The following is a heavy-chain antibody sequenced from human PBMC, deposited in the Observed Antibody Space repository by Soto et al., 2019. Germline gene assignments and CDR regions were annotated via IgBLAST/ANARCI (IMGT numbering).Heavy chain of an antibody. D-gene: IGHD3-22*01. CDR2: IYYSGST. V-gene: IGHV4-31*01. CDR3: ASSEYYDSSGYPFDY. CDR1: GGSISSGGYY. J-gene: IGHJ4*02. Sequence: QVQLQESGPGLVKPSQTLSLTCTVSGGSISSGGYYWNWIRQHPGKGLEWIGYIYYSGSTYYNPSLKSLVTISVDTSKNQFSLKLNSVTAADTAVYYCASSEYYDSSGYPFDYWGQGTLVTVSS.